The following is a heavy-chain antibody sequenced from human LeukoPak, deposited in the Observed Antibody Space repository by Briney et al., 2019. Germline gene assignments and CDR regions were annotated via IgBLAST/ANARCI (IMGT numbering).Heavy chain of an antibody. CDR2: IYHSGGT. CDR1: GYSISSGYY. CDR3: AREEIRRYYDSSGYPGTYWYFDL. D-gene: IGHD3-22*01. J-gene: IGHJ2*01. Sequence: SETLSLTCTVSGYSISSGYYWGWIRQPPGKGLEWIGSIYHSGGTYYNPSLKSRVTISVDTSKNQFSLKLSSVTAADTAVYYCAREEIRRYYDSSGYPGTYWYFDLWGRGTLVTVSS. V-gene: IGHV4-38-2*02.